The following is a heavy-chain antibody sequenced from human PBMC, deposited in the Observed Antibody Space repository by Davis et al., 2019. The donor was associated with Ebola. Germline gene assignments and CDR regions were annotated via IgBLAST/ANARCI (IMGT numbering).Heavy chain of an antibody. V-gene: IGHV3-73*01. D-gene: IGHD4-17*01. J-gene: IGHJ4*02. CDR3: TSAYGDWDY. Sequence: GGSLRLSCAASGFTFSGSAMHWVRQASGRGLEWVGRIRSKANSYATAYAASVKGRFTISRDDSKNTAYLQMNSLKTEDTAVYYCTSAYGDWDYWGQGTLVTVSS. CDR1: GFTFSGSA. CDR2: IRSKANSYAT.